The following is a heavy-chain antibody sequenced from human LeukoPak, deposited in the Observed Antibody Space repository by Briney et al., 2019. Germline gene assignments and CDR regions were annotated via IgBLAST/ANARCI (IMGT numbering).Heavy chain of an antibody. J-gene: IGHJ6*02. D-gene: IGHD3-10*01. Sequence: GGSLRLSCAASGFTFSSYSMNWVRQAPGKGLEWVSSISSSSSYIYYADSVKGRFTISRDNAKNSLYLQMNSLRAEDTAVYYCARDITMVRGVIITFYGMDVWGQGTTVTVSS. V-gene: IGHV3-21*01. CDR2: ISSSSSYI. CDR3: ARDITMVRGVIITFYGMDV. CDR1: GFTFSSYS.